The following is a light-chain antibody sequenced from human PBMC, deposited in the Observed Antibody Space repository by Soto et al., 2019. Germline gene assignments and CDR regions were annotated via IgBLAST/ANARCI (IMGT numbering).Light chain of an antibody. Sequence: DIQMTQSPSSVSASVGDRVTITCRASQILRSWLAWYQQKPGEAPKLLIYAASSLQTGVASRFSGSGSGSEFTLTISSLQPEDAATYYCQQTKSFPDTFGGGTKVEIK. CDR3: QQTKSFPDT. CDR2: AAS. CDR1: QILRSW. J-gene: IGKJ4*01. V-gene: IGKV1-12*01.